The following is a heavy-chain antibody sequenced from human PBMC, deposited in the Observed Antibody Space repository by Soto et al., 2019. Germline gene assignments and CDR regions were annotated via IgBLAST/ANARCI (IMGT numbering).Heavy chain of an antibody. V-gene: IGHV4-59*01. CDR3: ASTRIPYDDYIWGSYRYDAFDI. Sequence: PSETLSLTCTVSGGSISSYYWSWIRQPPGKGLEWIGYIYYSGSTNYNPSLKSRVTISVDTSKNQFSLKLSSVTTADTAVYYCASTRIPYDDYIWGSYRYDAFDIWGQGTMVTVSS. D-gene: IGHD3-16*02. J-gene: IGHJ3*02. CDR1: GGSISSYY. CDR2: IYYSGST.